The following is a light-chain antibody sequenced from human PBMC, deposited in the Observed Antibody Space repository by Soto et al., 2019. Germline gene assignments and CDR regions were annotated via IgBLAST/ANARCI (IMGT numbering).Light chain of an antibody. CDR1: QSITTY. V-gene: IGKV1-39*01. Sequence: DIQMTQSPSSLSASVGDRVTVTCRASQSITTYLNWYQQKPGKAPKLLIYAASSLQSGVPSRFSGSGSGTDITLTITSLQPEDFATYICQQSYGTPWTFGQGTKVEIK. J-gene: IGKJ1*01. CDR2: AAS. CDR3: QQSYGTPWT.